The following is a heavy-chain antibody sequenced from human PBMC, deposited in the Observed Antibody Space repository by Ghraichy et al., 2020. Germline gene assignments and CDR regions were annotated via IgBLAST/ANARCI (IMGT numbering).Heavy chain of an antibody. V-gene: IGHV3-7*03. Sequence: GGSLRLSCAASGFTFSSYWMSWVRQAPGKGLEWVANIKQDGSEKYYVDSVKGRFTISRDNAKNSLYLQMNSLRAEDTAVYYCAREADGHYYDSSGYYYLWGQGTLVTVSS. CDR2: IKQDGSEK. J-gene: IGHJ5*02. CDR3: AREADGHYYDSSGYYYL. CDR1: GFTFSSYW. D-gene: IGHD3-22*01.